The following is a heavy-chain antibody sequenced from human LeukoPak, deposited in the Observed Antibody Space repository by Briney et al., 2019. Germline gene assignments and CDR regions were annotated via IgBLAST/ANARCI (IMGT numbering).Heavy chain of an antibody. J-gene: IGHJ4*02. D-gene: IGHD4-23*01. Sequence: GGSLRLSCAASGFTFSSYAMSWVRQAPGEGLEWVSAISGSGGSTYYADSVKGRFTISRDNSKNTLYLQMNSLRAEDTAVYYCAKDQRITVVRGVYFDYWGQGTLVTVSS. CDR1: GFTFSSYA. CDR2: ISGSGGST. CDR3: AKDQRITVVRGVYFDY. V-gene: IGHV3-23*01.